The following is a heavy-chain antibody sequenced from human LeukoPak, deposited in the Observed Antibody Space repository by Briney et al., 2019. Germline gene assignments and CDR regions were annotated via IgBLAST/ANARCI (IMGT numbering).Heavy chain of an antibody. V-gene: IGHV3-20*04. Sequence: GGSLRLSCAASGFTFDDYGMSWVRQAPGKGLEWVSGINWNGGSTGYADSVKGRFTISRDNAKNSLYLQMNSLRAEDTAVYYCARDQANIYYYYYGMDVWGQGTTVTVSS. CDR3: ARDQANIYYYYYGMDV. CDR1: GFTFDDYG. J-gene: IGHJ6*02. CDR2: INWNGGST. D-gene: IGHD4/OR15-4a*01.